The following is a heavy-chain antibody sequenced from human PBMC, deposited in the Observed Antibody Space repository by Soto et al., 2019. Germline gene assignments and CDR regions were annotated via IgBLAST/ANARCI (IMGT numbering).Heavy chain of an antibody. CDR3: ARGYCSGGSCYGNLLAFDI. V-gene: IGHV1-69*02. CDR1: GGTFSSYT. Sequence: GASVKVSCKASGGTFSSYTISWVRQAPGQGLEWMGRIIPILGIANYAQKFQGRVTITADKSTSTAYMELSSLRSEDTAVYYCARGYCSGGSCYGNLLAFDIWGQGTMVTVSS. J-gene: IGHJ3*02. CDR2: IIPILGIA. D-gene: IGHD2-15*01.